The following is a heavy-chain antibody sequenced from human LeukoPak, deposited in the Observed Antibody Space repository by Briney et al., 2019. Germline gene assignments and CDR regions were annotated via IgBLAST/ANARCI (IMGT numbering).Heavy chain of an antibody. CDR2: INHSGST. V-gene: IGHV4-34*01. CDR1: SGSSTGYY. CDR3: ARGPPIEPDILAGYYYFDY. J-gene: IGHJ4*02. Sequence: SETLSLTCAVYSGSSTGYYWTWIRQPPGKGLEWIGEINHSGSTNYKSSLKSRVTISVDTSKNQFALKLSSVTAADTAVYYCARGPPIEPDILAGYYYFDYWGQGTLVTVSS. D-gene: IGHD3-9*01.